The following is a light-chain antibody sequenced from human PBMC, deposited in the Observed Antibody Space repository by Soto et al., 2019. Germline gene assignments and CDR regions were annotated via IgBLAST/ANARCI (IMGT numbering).Light chain of an antibody. V-gene: IGLV2-14*01. CDR1: ASDVGGFDY. CDR2: EVT. J-gene: IGLJ1*01. CDR3: SSYRSINTYV. Sequence: QSALTQPASVSGSPGQSITISCTGTASDVGGFDYVSWYQQHPGKAPKLMIYEVTNRPSGISDRFSGSKSGNTASLTISGLQADDEAEYYCSSYRSINTYVFGTGTKVTVL.